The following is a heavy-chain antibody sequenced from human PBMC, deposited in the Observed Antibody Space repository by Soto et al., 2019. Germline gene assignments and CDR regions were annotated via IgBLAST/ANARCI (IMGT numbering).Heavy chain of an antibody. D-gene: IGHD3-10*01. CDR3: ARRYYGSGSYYPRDYYYYYMDV. CDR2: IKQDGSEK. Sequence: VQLVESGGGLVQPGGSLRLSCAASGFTFSSYWMSWVRQAPGKGLEWVANIKQDGSEKYYVDSVKGRFTISRDNAKNSLYLQMNSLRAEDTAVYYCARRYYGSGSYYPRDYYYYYMDVWGKGTTVTVSS. V-gene: IGHV3-7*01. J-gene: IGHJ6*03. CDR1: GFTFSSYW.